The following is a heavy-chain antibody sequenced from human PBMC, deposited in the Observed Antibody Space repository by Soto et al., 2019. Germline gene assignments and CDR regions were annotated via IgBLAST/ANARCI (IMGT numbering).Heavy chain of an antibody. D-gene: IGHD2-2*01. CDR1: GDSVSSNSAA. J-gene: IGHJ5*02. CDR2: TYYRSKWYN. V-gene: IGHV6-1*01. Sequence: SQTLSLTCAIPGDSVSSNSAAWNWIRQSPSRGLEWLGRTYYRSKWYNDYAVSVKSRITINPDTSKNQFSLQLNSVAPEDTAVYYCARESPPSGYCSSTSCPMEGWFDPWGQGTLVTV. CDR3: ARESPPSGYCSSTSCPMEGWFDP.